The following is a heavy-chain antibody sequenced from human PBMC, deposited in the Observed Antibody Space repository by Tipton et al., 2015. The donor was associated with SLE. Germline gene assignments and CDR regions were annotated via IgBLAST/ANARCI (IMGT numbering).Heavy chain of an antibody. Sequence: TLSLTCAVYGGSFSGYYWSWIRQPPGKGLEWIGEINHSGSTNYNPSLKSRVTISVDTSKNQFSLKLSSVTAADTAVYYCAREDTAMADYWGQGTLVTVSS. V-gene: IGHV4-34*01. CDR2: INHSGST. CDR1: GGSFSGYY. D-gene: IGHD5-18*01. CDR3: AREDTAMADY. J-gene: IGHJ4*02.